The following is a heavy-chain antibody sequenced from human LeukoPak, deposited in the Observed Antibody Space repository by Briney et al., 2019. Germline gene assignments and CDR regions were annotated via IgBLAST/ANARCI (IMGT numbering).Heavy chain of an antibody. CDR2: ISGSGDST. J-gene: IGHJ4*02. V-gene: IGHV3-23*01. Sequence: PGGSLRLSCAASGFTFSSYAMNWVRQAPGKGLEWVSAISGSGDSTYYADSVKGWFTISRDNSKNTLYLQMSSLRAEDTAIYYCAKEVYDSSGYYDYWGQGTLVTVSS. D-gene: IGHD3-22*01. CDR1: GFTFSSYA. CDR3: AKEVYDSSGYYDY.